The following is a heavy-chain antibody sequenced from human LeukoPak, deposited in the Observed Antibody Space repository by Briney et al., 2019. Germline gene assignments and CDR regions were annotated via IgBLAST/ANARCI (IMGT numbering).Heavy chain of an antibody. J-gene: IGHJ4*02. CDR1: GFTFSSYW. CDR2: IKQDGSEK. D-gene: IGHD3-10*01. Sequence: GGSLRLSCAASGFTFSSYWMSWVRQAPGKGLEWVANIKQDGSEKYYVDSVKGRFTISRDNAKNSLYLQMNSLRAEDTAVYYCARVLSIVRGVILDYWGQGTLVTVSS. CDR3: ARVLSIVRGVILDY. V-gene: IGHV3-7*01.